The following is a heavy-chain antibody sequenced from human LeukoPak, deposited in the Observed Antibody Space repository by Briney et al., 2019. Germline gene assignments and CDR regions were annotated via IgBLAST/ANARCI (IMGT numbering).Heavy chain of an antibody. CDR3: ARDDYGDYVSYFQH. Sequence: GASVKVSCKASCYTLTSYGISWVRQAPGQGPEWMGWIGGYNGKTNYAQKFQGRVTMTTDTSTSTGYMELRRLRSDDTAVYYCARDDYGDYVSYFQHWGQGTLVIVSS. D-gene: IGHD4-17*01. J-gene: IGHJ1*01. CDR1: CYTLTSYG. V-gene: IGHV1-18*01. CDR2: IGGYNGKT.